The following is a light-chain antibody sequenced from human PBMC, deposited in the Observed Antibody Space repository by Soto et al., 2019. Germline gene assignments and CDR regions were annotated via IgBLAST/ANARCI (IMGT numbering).Light chain of an antibody. V-gene: IGKV4-1*01. CDR2: CAS. CDR1: QTLLYSSKNKNC. Sequence: DIVMTQSPDSLAVSLGERATINCKSSQTLLYSSKNKNCLTCFQQKPGQPPKLLIYCASTRESGVPDRFSGSGSGTNFTLTISRLQAEDVAVYYCQQYFGLPLTFGGGTKVEIK. CDR3: QQYFGLPLT. J-gene: IGKJ4*01.